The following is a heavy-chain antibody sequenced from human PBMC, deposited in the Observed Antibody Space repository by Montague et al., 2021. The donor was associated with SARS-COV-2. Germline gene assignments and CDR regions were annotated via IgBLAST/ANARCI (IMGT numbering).Heavy chain of an antibody. CDR3: ASGIYPSGSYYNRYYYGLNI. V-gene: IGHV4-34*01. D-gene: IGHD3-10*01. J-gene: IGHJ6*02. CDR2: INHIANT. CDR1: GGSLSGYY. Sequence: SETLSLTCAVYGGSLSGYYWSWIRQPPEKGLEWIGEINHIANTKYNPSLKSSVTISIDTSKNQFSLKMTSVTAADTATYYCASGIYPSGSYYNRYYYGLNIWGPGTTVSVS.